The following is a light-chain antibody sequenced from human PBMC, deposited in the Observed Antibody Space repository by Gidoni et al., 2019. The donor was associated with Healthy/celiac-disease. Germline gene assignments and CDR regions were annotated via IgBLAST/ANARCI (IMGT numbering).Light chain of an antibody. CDR1: QSLLHSNGYTY. V-gene: IGKV2-28*01. CDR2: LGS. J-gene: IGKJ4*01. CDR3: MQALQTPLT. Sequence: DIVMTPSPLSLPVTPGEPASISCRSSQSLLHSNGYTYLDWYLQKPGQSPQLLTYLGSNRASGVPDRFSGSGSGTDFTLKINRVEAEDVGVYYCMQALQTPLTFGGGTKVEIK.